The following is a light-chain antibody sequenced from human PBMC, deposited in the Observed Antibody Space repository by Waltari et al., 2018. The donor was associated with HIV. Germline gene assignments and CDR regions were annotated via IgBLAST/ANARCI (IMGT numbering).Light chain of an antibody. Sequence: DIQMTQPPSSLSASVGDRVTLTCRASQSINTYLNWYLQKPGKAPKLLIYAASSLQSGVPSRFSGSGSGTEFTLTITSLQPEDFATYYCQQSYSVPRTFGRGTKLEIK. CDR2: AAS. CDR3: QQSYSVPRT. CDR1: QSINTY. V-gene: IGKV1-39*01. J-gene: IGKJ2*02.